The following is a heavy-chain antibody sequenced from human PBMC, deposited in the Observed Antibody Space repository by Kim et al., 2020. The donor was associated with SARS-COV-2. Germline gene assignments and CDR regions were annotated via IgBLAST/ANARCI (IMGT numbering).Heavy chain of an antibody. Sequence: GGSLRLSCAASGFTFSSYAMSWVRQAPGKGLEWVSAISGSGGSTYYADSVKGRFTISRYNSKNTLYLQMNSLRAEDTAVYYCAKIPLAYCGGDCSPDWGQGTLVTVSS. J-gene: IGHJ4*02. CDR3: AKIPLAYCGGDCSPD. D-gene: IGHD2-21*02. CDR2: ISGSGGST. V-gene: IGHV3-23*01. CDR1: GFTFSSYA.